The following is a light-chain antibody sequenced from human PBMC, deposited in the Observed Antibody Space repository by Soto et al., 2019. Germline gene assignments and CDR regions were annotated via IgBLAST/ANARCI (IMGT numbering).Light chain of an antibody. CDR3: SSYTSSGTYV. V-gene: IGLV2-14*01. CDR2: EVS. J-gene: IGLJ1*01. Sequence: QSALTQPASVSGSPGQSISLSCTGSSSDVGDYDYVSWYQQYPGKVPKLIIYEVSNRPLGVSNRLSGSKSGNTASLTISGLQADDDAYYYCSSYTSSGTYVFGSGTKLTVL. CDR1: SSDVGDYDY.